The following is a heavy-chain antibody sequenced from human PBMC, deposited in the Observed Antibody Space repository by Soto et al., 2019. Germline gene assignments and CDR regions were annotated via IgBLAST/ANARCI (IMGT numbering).Heavy chain of an antibody. Sequence: QVQLVQSGAEVKKPGSSVKVSCKASGGTFSSYAISWVRQAPGQGLEWMGGIIPIFGTANYAQKFQGRVTITADESTSTAYMELSSLRSEDTAVYYCARDNPHYDSSGYYHLDYWGQGTLVTVSS. D-gene: IGHD3-22*01. V-gene: IGHV1-69*01. CDR2: IIPIFGTA. CDR3: ARDNPHYDSSGYYHLDY. CDR1: GGTFSSYA. J-gene: IGHJ4*02.